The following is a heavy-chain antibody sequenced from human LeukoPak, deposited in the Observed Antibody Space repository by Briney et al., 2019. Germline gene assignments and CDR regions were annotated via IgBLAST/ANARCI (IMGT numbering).Heavy chain of an antibody. CDR3: VREKYYYGSGLPHYGMDV. Sequence: RGSLRLSCAASGFTFSAHDMHWVRQATGKGLEWVSAIGIAGDAYYPGSVKGRFTISRENAKDSLYLQMNSLRAGDTAVYYCVREKYYYGSGLPHYGMDVWGQGTTVTVSS. J-gene: IGHJ6*02. CDR2: IGIAGDA. CDR1: GFTFSAHD. D-gene: IGHD3-10*01. V-gene: IGHV3-13*01.